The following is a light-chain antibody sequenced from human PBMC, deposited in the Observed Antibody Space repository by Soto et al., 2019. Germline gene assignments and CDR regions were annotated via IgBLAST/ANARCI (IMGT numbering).Light chain of an antibody. V-gene: IGLV2-14*01. CDR2: EGS. CDR1: SSDIGGYNY. Sequence: QSALTQPASVSGSPGQSITISCTGTSSDIGGYNYVSWYQQHPDKAPKLMIYEGSNRPSGVSNRFSGFKSGNTASLTISGLQAEDEADYYCSSYTSSGHGVVFGGGTKLTVL. J-gene: IGLJ3*02. CDR3: SSYTSSGHGVV.